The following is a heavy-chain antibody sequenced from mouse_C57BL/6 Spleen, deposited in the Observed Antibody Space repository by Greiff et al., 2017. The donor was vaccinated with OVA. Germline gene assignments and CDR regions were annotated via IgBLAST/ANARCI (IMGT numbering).Heavy chain of an antibody. V-gene: IGHV1-18*01. J-gene: IGHJ1*03. CDR1: GYTFTDYN. CDR2: INPNNGGT. D-gene: IGHD1-1*01. CDR3: ARSTITTVVDWYFDV. Sequence: EVQRVESGPELVKPGASVKITCKASGYTFTDYNMDWVKQSHGKSLEWIGDINPNNGGTIYNQKFKGKATLTVDKSSSTAYMELRCLTYEDTAVYYCARSTITTVVDWYFDVWGTGTTVTVSS.